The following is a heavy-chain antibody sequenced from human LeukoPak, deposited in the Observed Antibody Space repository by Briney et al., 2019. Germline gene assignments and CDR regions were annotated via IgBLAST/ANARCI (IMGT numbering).Heavy chain of an antibody. CDR2: IKTDGSQI. J-gene: IGHJ4*02. CDR1: GFTFSSYW. Sequence: GGSLRLSCVASGFTFSSYWMTWVRQAPGKGLEWVANIKTDGSQIYYVDSVKGRFTISRDNAKNSLYLQMNSLRAEDTALYYCAKDISGDDSSGYCFDYWGQGTLVTVSS. V-gene: IGHV3-7*03. D-gene: IGHD3-22*01. CDR3: AKDISGDDSSGYCFDY.